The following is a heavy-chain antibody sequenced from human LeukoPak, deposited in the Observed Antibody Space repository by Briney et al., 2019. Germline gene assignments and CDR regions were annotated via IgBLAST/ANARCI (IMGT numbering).Heavy chain of an antibody. CDR2: IYWIDDK. CDR3: AHNPLPGDNWIDP. V-gene: IGHV2-5*01. J-gene: IGHJ5*02. CDR1: GFYLSTNGAG. Sequence: YGPTLVSPTQTLTLTCTFSGFYLSTNGAGVGWIRQPPGKALEWRALIYWIDDKRYRPSLQSRPTINMDPSQNQVVPTMTNMDPVDTATYCCAHNPLPGDNWIDPWGQGTLVTVSS.